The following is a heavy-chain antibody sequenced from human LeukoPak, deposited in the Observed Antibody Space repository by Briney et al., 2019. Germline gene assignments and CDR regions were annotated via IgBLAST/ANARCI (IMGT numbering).Heavy chain of an antibody. CDR3: AKVSMVPAYSSSWYLGNFQY. D-gene: IGHD6-13*01. CDR2: IRYDGSNK. J-gene: IGHJ4*02. Sequence: GGSLRLSCAASGFTFSSYGMHWVRQAPGKGLEWVAFIRYDGSNKYYADSVKGRFTISRDNSKNTLYLQMNSLRAEGTAVYYCAKVSMVPAYSSSWYLGNFQYWGQGTLVTVSS. CDR1: GFTFSSYG. V-gene: IGHV3-30*02.